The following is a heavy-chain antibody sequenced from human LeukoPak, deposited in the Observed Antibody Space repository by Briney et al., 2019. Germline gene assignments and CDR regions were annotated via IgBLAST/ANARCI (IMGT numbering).Heavy chain of an antibody. CDR2: IYYSGST. D-gene: IGHD6-19*01. CDR3: ARDEEVGQWLEGLGAFDI. Sequence: SETLSLTCTVSGGSISSYYWSWIRQPPGKGLEWIGYIYYSGSTNYNPSLKSRVTISVDTSKNQFSLQLNSVTPEDTAVYYCARDEEVGQWLEGLGAFDIWGQGTMVTVSS. V-gene: IGHV4-59*12. J-gene: IGHJ3*02. CDR1: GGSISSYY.